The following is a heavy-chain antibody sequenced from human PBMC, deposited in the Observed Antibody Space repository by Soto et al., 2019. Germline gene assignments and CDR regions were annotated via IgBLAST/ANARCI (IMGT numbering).Heavy chain of an antibody. V-gene: IGHV3-11*01. CDR1: GFTFSDYY. D-gene: IGHD5-12*01. CDR2: ISSSGSTI. J-gene: IGHJ6*02. CDR3: ARDLARRTITLRENYYYYYGMFV. Sequence: GGSLRLSCAAYGFTFSDYYMSWIRQAPGKGLEWVSYISSSGSTIYYADSVKDRFTISRDNAKNSLYLQMNRLRTEDTAVYYCARDLARRTITLRENYYYYYGMFVWGQGTPVTVSS.